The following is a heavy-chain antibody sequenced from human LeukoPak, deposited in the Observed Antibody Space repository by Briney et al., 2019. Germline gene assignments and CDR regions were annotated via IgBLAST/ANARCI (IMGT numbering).Heavy chain of an antibody. Sequence: SETLSLTCTVSGDSISSRSYYWGWIRQPPGKGLEWIGSIHDSGSTYYNPSLRSRVSISVDTSKNQFSLKLRSVTAADTAVYYCARHAGSDGWYFHYFDYWGQGTLVTVSS. CDR3: ARHAGSDGWYFHYFDY. CDR1: GDSISSRSYY. CDR2: IHDSGST. J-gene: IGHJ4*02. D-gene: IGHD6-19*01. V-gene: IGHV4-39*01.